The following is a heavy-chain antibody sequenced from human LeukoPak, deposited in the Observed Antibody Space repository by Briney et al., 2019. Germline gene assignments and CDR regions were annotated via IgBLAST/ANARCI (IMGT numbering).Heavy chain of an antibody. V-gene: IGHV3-48*01. CDR1: GFAFNTYG. J-gene: IGHJ4*01. CDR3: ARDPVPAAARHFDY. D-gene: IGHD2-2*01. CDR2: INRGSSTI. Sequence: PGGSLRLSCAASGFAFNTYGMSWVRQAPGKGLEWVSYINRGSSTIYYADSVKGRFTISRDNSKNTLYLQVNSLRPEDTGVYYCARDPVPAAARHFDYWGQGTLVTVSS.